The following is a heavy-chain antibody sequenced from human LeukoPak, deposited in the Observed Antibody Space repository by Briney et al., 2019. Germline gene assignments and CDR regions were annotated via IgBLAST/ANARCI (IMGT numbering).Heavy chain of an antibody. D-gene: IGHD2-21*01. V-gene: IGHV1-8*03. Sequence: GASVKVSCKASGYTFTSYDTNWVRQATGQGLEWMGWMNPNSGNTGYAQKFQGRVTITRNTSISTAYMELSSLRSEDTAVYYCARPMTVWAFDIWGQGTMVTVSS. J-gene: IGHJ3*02. CDR2: MNPNSGNT. CDR3: ARPMTVWAFDI. CDR1: GYTFTSYD.